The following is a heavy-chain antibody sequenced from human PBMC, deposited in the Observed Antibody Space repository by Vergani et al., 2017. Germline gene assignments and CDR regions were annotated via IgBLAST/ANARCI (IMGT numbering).Heavy chain of an antibody. CDR2: ISSSSSYI. D-gene: IGHD4-17*01. CDR1: GFTFSSYS. J-gene: IGHJ5*02. V-gene: IGHV3-21*01. CDR3: ARDHLDQVNLYLATVTTVNWFDP. Sequence: EVQLVESGGGLVKPGGSLRLSCAASGFTFSSYSMNWVRPAPGKGLEWVSSISSSSSYIYYADSVKGRFTISRDNPKNSLYLQMNSLRAEDTAVYYCARDHLDQVNLYLATVTTVNWFDPWGQGTLVTVSS.